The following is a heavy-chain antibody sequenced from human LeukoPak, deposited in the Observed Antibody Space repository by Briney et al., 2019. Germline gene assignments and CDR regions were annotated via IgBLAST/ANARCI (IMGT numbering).Heavy chain of an antibody. CDR1: GYSFTNYW. CDR3: ARSPTTGDAFDI. Sequence: GESLKISCNASGYSFTNYWIAWVRQMPGKGLEWMGIIYPGDSDTRYSPSFQGQVTISADKSINTAYLQWSSLKASDTAMYYCARSPTTGDAFDIWGQGTMVTVSS. J-gene: IGHJ3*02. V-gene: IGHV5-51*01. CDR2: IYPGDSDT. D-gene: IGHD1-26*01.